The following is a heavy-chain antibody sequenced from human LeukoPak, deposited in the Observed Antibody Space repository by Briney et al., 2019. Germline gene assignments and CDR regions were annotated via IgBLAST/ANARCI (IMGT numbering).Heavy chain of an antibody. CDR2: ISSSGSAI. D-gene: IGHD3-10*01. V-gene: IGHV3-11*04. Sequence: GGSLRLSCAASGFTFSDSYMNWIRQAPGKGLEWVSYISSSGSAIYYADSVKGRFTISRDNAKNSLYLQMNSLRADDTAVYYCVRVGRNYFDYWGQGTLVTVSS. J-gene: IGHJ4*02. CDR3: VRVGRNYFDY. CDR1: GFTFSDSY.